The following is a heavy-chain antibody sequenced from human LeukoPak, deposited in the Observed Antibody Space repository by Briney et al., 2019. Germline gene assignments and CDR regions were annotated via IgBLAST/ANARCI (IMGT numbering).Heavy chain of an antibody. D-gene: IGHD3-22*01. J-gene: IGHJ6*03. CDR3: AGGYFYDSSGLPYYYYMDV. Sequence: GGSLRLSCAASGFTFSSYSMNWVRQAPGKGLEWVSFICSTSSTIYYADSVKGRFTISRDNAKNSLYLQMNSLRVEDTAMYYCAGGYFYDSSGLPYYYYMDVWGKGTTVTVSS. V-gene: IGHV3-48*01. CDR1: GFTFSSYS. CDR2: ICSTSSTI.